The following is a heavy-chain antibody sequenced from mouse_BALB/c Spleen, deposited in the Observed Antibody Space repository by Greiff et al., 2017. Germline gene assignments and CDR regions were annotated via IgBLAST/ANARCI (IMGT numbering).Heavy chain of an antibody. CDR3: TRNYRYGDY. D-gene: IGHD2-14*01. V-gene: IGHV1-15*01. Sequence: QVQLQQSGAELVRPGASVTLSCKASGYTFTDYEMHWVKQTPVHGLEWIGAIDPETGGTAYNQKFKGKATLTADKSSSTAYMELRSLTSEDSAVYYCTRNYRYGDYWGQGTTLTVSS. J-gene: IGHJ2*01. CDR1: GYTFTDYE. CDR2: IDPETGGT.